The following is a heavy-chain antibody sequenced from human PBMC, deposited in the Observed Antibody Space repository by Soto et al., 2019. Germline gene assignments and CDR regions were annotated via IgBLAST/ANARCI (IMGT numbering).Heavy chain of an antibody. CDR1: GGTFSSYA. J-gene: IGHJ4*02. D-gene: IGHD2-15*01. Sequence: ASLNVSCKASGGTFSSYAISCVRQAPGQGLEWMGIINPSGGSTNYARKFQGRVTMTRDTSTSTVYMELTSLRSEDTAIFYCARGGRNTYFDYWGQGALVTVSS. CDR3: ARGGRNTYFDY. V-gene: IGHV1-46*01. CDR2: INPSGGST.